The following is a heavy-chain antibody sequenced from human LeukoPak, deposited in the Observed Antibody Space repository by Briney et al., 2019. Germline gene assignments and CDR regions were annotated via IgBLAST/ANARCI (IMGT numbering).Heavy chain of an antibody. Sequence: GGSLRLSCAASGFTFSNYWMSWVRQAPGKGLEWVANIDQDGSVKYYVDSVKGRFTISRDNAKNSLYLQMNSLRAEDTAVYYCARDLSSLAPSFYNWGQGTLVTVSS. CDR1: GFTFSNYW. CDR2: IDQDGSVK. D-gene: IGHD6-19*01. J-gene: IGHJ4*02. V-gene: IGHV3-7*04. CDR3: ARDLSSLAPSFYN.